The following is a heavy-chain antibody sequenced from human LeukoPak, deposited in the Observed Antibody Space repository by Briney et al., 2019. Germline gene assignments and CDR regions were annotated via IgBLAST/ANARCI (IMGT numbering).Heavy chain of an antibody. V-gene: IGHV3-30-3*01. D-gene: IGHD1-26*01. CDR1: GFTFSSYA. CDR3: ARDPFEGATRNY. J-gene: IGHJ4*02. Sequence: GRSLRLSCAASGFTFSSYAMHWVRQAPGKGMEWVAVISYDGSNKYYADSVKGRFTISRDNSKNTLYLQMNSLRAEDTAVYYCARDPFEGATRNYWGQGTLVTVSS. CDR2: ISYDGSNK.